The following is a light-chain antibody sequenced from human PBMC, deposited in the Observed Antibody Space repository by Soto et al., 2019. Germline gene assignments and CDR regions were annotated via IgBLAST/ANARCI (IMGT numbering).Light chain of an antibody. Sequence: QSALTQPPSASGSPGQSVTLSCTGTNSDVSWHQQHPGKAPKLVIYEVTKRPSGVPDRFSGSKSDNAASLTISRLQAEDEADYYCSSYAGISNLLFGGGTKLTVL. CDR1: NSD. CDR3: SSYAGISNLL. J-gene: IGLJ2*01. CDR2: EVT. V-gene: IGLV2-8*01.